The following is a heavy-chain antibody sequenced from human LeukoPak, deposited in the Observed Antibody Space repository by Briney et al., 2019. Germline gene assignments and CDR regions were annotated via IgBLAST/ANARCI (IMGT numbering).Heavy chain of an antibody. Sequence: SVKVSRKASGGTFSSYAISWVRQAPGQGLEWMGGIIPIFGTANYAQKFQGRVTITADESTSTAYMELSSLRSEDTAVYYCASPGPAAPYFDYWGQGTLVTVSS. CDR1: GGTFSSYA. CDR3: ASPGPAAPYFDY. V-gene: IGHV1-69*13. CDR2: IIPIFGTA. D-gene: IGHD2-2*01. J-gene: IGHJ4*02.